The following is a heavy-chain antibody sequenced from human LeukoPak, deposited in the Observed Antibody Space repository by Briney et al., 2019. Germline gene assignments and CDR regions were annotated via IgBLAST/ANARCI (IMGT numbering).Heavy chain of an antibody. J-gene: IGHJ6*03. CDR3: ARSVRVVLTYYNYYYYMDV. CDR2: IDTIGSS. D-gene: IGHD2-21*02. Sequence: SETLSLTCTVSGGSISSDYWTWLRQPAGKGLEWIGRIDTIGSSSYNPSLKSRVTMSVDTSKNQFSLKLSSVTAADTAVYYCARSVRVVLTYYNYYYYMDVWGKGTTVTISS. CDR1: GGSISSDY. V-gene: IGHV4-4*07.